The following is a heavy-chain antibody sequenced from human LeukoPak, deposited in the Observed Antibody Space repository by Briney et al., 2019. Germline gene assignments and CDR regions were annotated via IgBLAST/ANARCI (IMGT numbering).Heavy chain of an antibody. D-gene: IGHD1-26*01. J-gene: IGHJ3*02. CDR3: ARQNGWELLAFDI. CDR1: GFAFSSSA. V-gene: IGHV3-21*01. CDR2: IDSSGNSI. Sequence: GGSLRLSCAASGFAFSSSAMHWVRQSPGKGLEWVSAIDSSGNSIYYADSVKGRFTISRDNAKNSLYLQMNSLRAEDTAVYYCARQNGWELLAFDIWGQGTMVTVSS.